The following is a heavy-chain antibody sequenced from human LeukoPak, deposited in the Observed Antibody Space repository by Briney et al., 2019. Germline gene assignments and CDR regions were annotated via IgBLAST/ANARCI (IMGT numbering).Heavy chain of an antibody. D-gene: IGHD1-14*01. CDR2: IGRSSSYI. Sequence: GGSLRLSCAASGFTFSDYALKWVRQAPGKGLEWVSTIGRSSSYIFYADSVEGRFTVSRDNAKNSLYLQMNSLRVDDTAVYYCARVSRKDWYFDLWGRGTLVTVSS. CDR1: GFTFSDYA. J-gene: IGHJ2*01. CDR3: ARVSRKDWYFDL. V-gene: IGHV3-21*01.